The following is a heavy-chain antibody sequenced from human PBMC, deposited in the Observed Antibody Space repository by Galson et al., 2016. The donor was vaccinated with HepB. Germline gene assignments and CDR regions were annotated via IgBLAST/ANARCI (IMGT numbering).Heavy chain of an antibody. V-gene: IGHV3-21*06. J-gene: IGHJ4*02. D-gene: IGHD1-26*01. CDR3: ARAQGDTPGDDGHFDS. CDR2: ISRTSRYK. Sequence: SLRLSCAASGFSFSGYTMVWVRQAPGHGLEWVSSISRTSRYKHWADSPEGRFAVSRDNGRASMYLQMNSLRVEDTAVYYCARAQGDTPGDDGHFDSWGQGTLVTVSS. CDR1: GFSFSGYT.